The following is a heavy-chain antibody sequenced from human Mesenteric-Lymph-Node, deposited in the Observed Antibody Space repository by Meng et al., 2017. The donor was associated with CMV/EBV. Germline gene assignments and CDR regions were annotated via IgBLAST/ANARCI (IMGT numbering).Heavy chain of an antibody. CDR2: INTDGSST. CDR1: GFTFSNYW. J-gene: IGHJ4*02. CDR3: AKGGDLADY. Sequence: GESLKISCAASGFTFSNYWMHWVRQAPGKGLVWVSRINTDGSSTTYADSVKGRFTISRDNAKNTLYLQMNSLRAEDTAVYYCAKGGDLADYWGQGTLVTVSS. V-gene: IGHV3-74*01. D-gene: IGHD2-21*01.